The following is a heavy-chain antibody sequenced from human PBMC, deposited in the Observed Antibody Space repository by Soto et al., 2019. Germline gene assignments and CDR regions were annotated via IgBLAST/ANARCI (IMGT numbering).Heavy chain of an antibody. Sequence: QVQLVQSGAGVKKPGSSVKVSCKASGGTFSSYAISWVRPAPGQGLEWLGWIIPIFGTANYAQKLQGRVTITADARTNEDYKEQSSLRHEDEDVDYCARVGDGYNHGDGFWGQGTLVTVFS. CDR3: ARVGDGYNHGDGF. D-gene: IGHD3-10*01. V-gene: IGHV1-69*12. CDR2: IIPIFGTA. J-gene: IGHJ4*02. CDR1: GGTFSSYA.